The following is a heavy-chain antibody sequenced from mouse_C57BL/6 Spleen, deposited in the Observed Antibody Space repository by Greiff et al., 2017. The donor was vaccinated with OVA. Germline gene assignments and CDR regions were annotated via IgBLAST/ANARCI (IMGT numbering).Heavy chain of an antibody. CDR3: TVDGPYYAMDY. CDR1: GFTFSNYW. D-gene: IGHD2-3*01. V-gene: IGHV6-3*01. J-gene: IGHJ4*01. CDR2: IRLKSDNYAT. Sequence: EVKVEESGGGLVQPGGSMKLSCVASGFTFSNYWMNWVRQSPEKGLEWVAQIRLKSDNYATHYAESVKGRFTISRDDSKSSVYLQMNNLRAEDTGIYYCTVDGPYYAMDYWGQGTSVTVSS.